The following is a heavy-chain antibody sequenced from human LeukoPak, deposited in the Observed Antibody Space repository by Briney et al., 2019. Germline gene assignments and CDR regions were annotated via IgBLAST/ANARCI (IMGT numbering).Heavy chain of an antibody. Sequence: PGGSLRLSCTASGFTFSDYAISWVRQAPGKGLEWLSVISGGSSGSTYYADSVTGRFTVSRDNSKNTVDLQMNNLRVDDTAIYYCAKHHANTPVVTNWGQGILVSVSS. CDR2: ISGGSSGST. J-gene: IGHJ4*02. CDR1: GFTFSDYA. CDR3: AKHHANTPVVTN. D-gene: IGHD2-21*02. V-gene: IGHV3-23*01.